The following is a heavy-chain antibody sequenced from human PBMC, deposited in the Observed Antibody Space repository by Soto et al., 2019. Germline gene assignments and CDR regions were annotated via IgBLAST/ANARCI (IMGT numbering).Heavy chain of an antibody. CDR3: ARGGYDFWSGYYYEGNWFDP. J-gene: IGHJ5*02. D-gene: IGHD3-3*01. V-gene: IGHV4-31*03. CDR2: IYYSGST. CDR1: GGPISSGGYY. Sequence: SETLSLTGTVSGGPISSGGYYWSWIRQHPGKGLEWIGYIYYSGSTYYNPSLKSRVTISVDTSKNQFSLKLSSVTAADTAVYYCARGGYDFWSGYYYEGNWFDPWGQGTLVTVSS.